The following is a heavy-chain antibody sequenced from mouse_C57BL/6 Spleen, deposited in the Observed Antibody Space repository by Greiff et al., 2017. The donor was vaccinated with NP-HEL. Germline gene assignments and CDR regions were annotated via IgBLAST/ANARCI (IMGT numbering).Heavy chain of an antibody. CDR2: ISSGSSTI. CDR3: ARDYGYAMDD. Sequence: EVMLVESGGGLVKPGGSLKLSCAASGFTFSDYGMHWVRQAPEKGLEWVAYISSGSSTIYYADTVKGRFTISRDNAKNTLFLQMTSLRSEDTAMYYCARDYGYAMDDWGQGTSVTVSS. J-gene: IGHJ4*01. CDR1: GFTFSDYG. V-gene: IGHV5-17*01. D-gene: IGHD1-1*02.